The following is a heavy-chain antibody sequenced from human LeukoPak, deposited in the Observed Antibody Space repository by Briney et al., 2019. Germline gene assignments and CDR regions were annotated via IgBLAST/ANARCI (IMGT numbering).Heavy chain of an antibody. Sequence: PGGSLRLSCAASGFTFSSYAMSWVRQAPGKGLEWVSAISGSGGSTYYADSVKGRFTISRDNSQNPLYLQMTSLRAEDTAVYYCAKDSAGSGSYPAGPHFDYWGQGTLVTVSS. D-gene: IGHD1-26*01. CDR3: AKDSAGSGSYPAGPHFDY. CDR2: ISGSGGST. CDR1: GFTFSSYA. V-gene: IGHV3-23*01. J-gene: IGHJ4*02.